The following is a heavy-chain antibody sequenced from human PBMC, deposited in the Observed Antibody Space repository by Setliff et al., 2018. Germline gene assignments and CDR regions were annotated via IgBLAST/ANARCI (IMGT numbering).Heavy chain of an antibody. CDR3: ARRADGYNDFFDS. J-gene: IGHJ4*02. D-gene: IGHD6-25*01. Sequence: PGESLKISCKGSGYSFTDLWIAWVRQTPGKGLEWMGIIHPADYDTRYSPSLQGQVTFSADRSISTAHLQWSSLQASDTAMYYCARRADGYNDFFDSWGQGTLVTVSS. V-gene: IGHV5-51*01. CDR2: IHPADYDT. CDR1: GYSFTDLW.